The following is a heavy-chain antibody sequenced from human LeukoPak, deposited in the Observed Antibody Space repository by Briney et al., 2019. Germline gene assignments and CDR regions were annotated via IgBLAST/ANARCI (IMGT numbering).Heavy chain of an antibody. Sequence: SETLSLTCAVSGGPISSSNWWSWVRQPPGKGLEWIGEIYHSGSTNYNPSLKSRVTISVDKSKNQFSLRLSSVTAADTAVYYCAKYPNTYDAFDIWGQGTMVTVSS. J-gene: IGHJ3*02. CDR3: AKYPNTYDAFDI. V-gene: IGHV4-4*02. D-gene: IGHD2-2*01. CDR1: GGPISSSNW. CDR2: IYHSGST.